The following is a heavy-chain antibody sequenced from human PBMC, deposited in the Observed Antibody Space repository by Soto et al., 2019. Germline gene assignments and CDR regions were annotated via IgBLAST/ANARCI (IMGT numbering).Heavy chain of an antibody. CDR3: ARSSGDDFFYYGMDV. J-gene: IGHJ6*02. Sequence: SETLSLTCSVSGASTTSHYWSWIRQSAGEGLQWIGRVYARGATNYNPSLKSRVTISGDTSKNQFSLKLTSVTAADTAVYYCARSSGDDFFYYGMDVWGQGTTVTVSS. V-gene: IGHV4-59*10. CDR1: GASTTSHY. CDR2: VYARGAT. D-gene: IGHD4-17*01.